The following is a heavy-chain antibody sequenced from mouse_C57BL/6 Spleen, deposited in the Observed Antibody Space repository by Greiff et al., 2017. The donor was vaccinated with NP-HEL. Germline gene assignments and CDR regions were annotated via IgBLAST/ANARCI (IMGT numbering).Heavy chain of an antibody. CDR3: SGSRRLSNFDV. V-gene: IGHV1-5*01. CDR2: IYPGNSDT. CDR1: GYTFSSYW. D-gene: IGHD1-1*01. Sequence: EVQLQQSGTVLARPGASVKLSCKTSGYTFSSYWMPWVNQRPGQGLEWIGAIYPGNSDTCYHQYFKGQVKLSGVTSASTAYMELSSLTNKDSAVYYCSGSRRLSNFDVWGTGTTVTVSS. J-gene: IGHJ1*03.